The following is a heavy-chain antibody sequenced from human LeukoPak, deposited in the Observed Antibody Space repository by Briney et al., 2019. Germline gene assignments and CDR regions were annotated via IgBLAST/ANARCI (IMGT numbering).Heavy chain of an antibody. CDR1: GFRFHDYA. CDR3: ARDIGTTTDY. CDR2: ISWNSGAI. V-gene: IGHV3-9*01. Sequence: GGSLRLSCAGSGFRFHDYAMHWVRQAPGKGLEWVSGISWNSGAIDYADSVKGRFTISRDNAKNSLYLQMNSLRLEDTALYSCARDIGTTTDYWGQGTLVTVSS. J-gene: IGHJ4*02. D-gene: IGHD1-1*01.